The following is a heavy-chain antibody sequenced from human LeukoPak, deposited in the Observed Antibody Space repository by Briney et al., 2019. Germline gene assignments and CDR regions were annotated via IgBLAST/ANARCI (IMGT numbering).Heavy chain of an antibody. CDR3: ARDHCSANSCYEDYYNGLDV. CDR1: GYTFTAYY. Sequence: APVKVSCKASGYTFTAYYLQWVRLAPGQGLEWMGWINPKSGGTEYPQRFQGRVTMTRDTSISTAYMELSRLRSDDTAVYYCARDHCSANSCYEDYYNGLDVWGQGTTVTVSS. D-gene: IGHD2-2*01. V-gene: IGHV1-2*02. CDR2: INPKSGGT. J-gene: IGHJ6*02.